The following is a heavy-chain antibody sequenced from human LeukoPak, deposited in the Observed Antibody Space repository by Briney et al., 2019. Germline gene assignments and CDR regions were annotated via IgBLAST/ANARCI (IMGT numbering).Heavy chain of an antibody. Sequence: SETLSLTCTVSGGSINTNSYYWVWIRQPPGKGLEWIGTTYYTGSSFYNPSLKSRVTISVDTSKNQFSLKLSSVTAADTAVYYCARAHQQWLVLSWFDPWGQGTLVTVSS. J-gene: IGHJ5*02. CDR2: TYYTGSS. D-gene: IGHD6-19*01. V-gene: IGHV4-39*07. CDR1: GGSINTNSYY. CDR3: ARAHQQWLVLSWFDP.